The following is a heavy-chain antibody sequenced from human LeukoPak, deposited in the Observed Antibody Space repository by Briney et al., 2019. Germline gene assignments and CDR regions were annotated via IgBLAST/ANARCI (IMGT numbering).Heavy chain of an antibody. V-gene: IGHV3-15*01. Sequence: GGSLRLSCAVSEFPFTRAWMTWVRQAPGKGLEWVGRIKSKTDGGTTDYAAPVKGRFSISRDDSKNTLYLQMNSLETEDTAMYYCTACGYDRCGAFDIWGQGTVVTVSS. J-gene: IGHJ3*02. CDR2: IKSKTDGGTT. CDR1: EFPFTRAW. CDR3: TACGYDRCGAFDI. D-gene: IGHD5-12*01.